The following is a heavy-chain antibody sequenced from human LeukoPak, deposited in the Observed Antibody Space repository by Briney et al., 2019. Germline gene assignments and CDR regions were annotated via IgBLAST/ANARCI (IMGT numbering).Heavy chain of an antibody. Sequence: MPSETLSLTCTVSGGSISSGGYYWSWIRQHPGKGLEWIGYIYYSGNTNYNPSLKSRVTISVDTSKNQFPLKLSSVTAADTAVYYCARDSCSGGSCYDGKVADYFDYWGQGTLVTVSS. V-gene: IGHV4-61*08. CDR3: ARDSCSGGSCYDGKVADYFDY. CDR1: GGSISSGGYY. CDR2: IYYSGNT. J-gene: IGHJ4*02. D-gene: IGHD2-15*01.